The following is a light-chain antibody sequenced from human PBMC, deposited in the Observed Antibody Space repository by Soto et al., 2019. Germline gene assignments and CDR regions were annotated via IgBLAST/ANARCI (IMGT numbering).Light chain of an antibody. Sequence: QSVLTQPASVSGSPGQSITISCTGTSSYVGGYNYVSWYQQHPGKAPKLMIYDVSNRPSGVSNRFSGSKSGNTASLTISGLQAEDEADYYCSSYTSSSSPGVFGTGTKLTVL. J-gene: IGLJ1*01. CDR3: SSYTSSSSPGV. CDR1: SSYVGGYNY. V-gene: IGLV2-14*01. CDR2: DVS.